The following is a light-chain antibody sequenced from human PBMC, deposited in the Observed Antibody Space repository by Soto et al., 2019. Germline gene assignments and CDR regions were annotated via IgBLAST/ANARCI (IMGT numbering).Light chain of an antibody. CDR1: SSNIGSHT. J-gene: IGLJ3*02. CDR3: AAWDETLNAAV. CDR2: SDN. V-gene: IGLV1-44*01. Sequence: QPVLTQPYSASGTPGQRVTISCSGSSSNIGSHTLNWYQQLPGSAPSLLIYSDNQRPSGVPDRFSGSTSGTSASLAISGLQSEDEAEYYCAAWDETLNAAVFGGGTKLTVL.